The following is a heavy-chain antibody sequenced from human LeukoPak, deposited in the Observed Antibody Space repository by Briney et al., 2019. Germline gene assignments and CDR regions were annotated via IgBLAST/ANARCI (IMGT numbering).Heavy chain of an antibody. CDR1: GFIFSSYG. Sequence: GGSLRLSCAASGFIFSSYGMHWVRQAPGKGLEWVAFIRYDGSKKYYADSVKGRFTISRDNSKNSLYLQMNSLRAEDTAVYYCAELGITMIGGVWGKGTTVTISS. V-gene: IGHV3-30*02. CDR2: IRYDGSKK. D-gene: IGHD3-10*02. J-gene: IGHJ6*04. CDR3: AELGITMIGGV.